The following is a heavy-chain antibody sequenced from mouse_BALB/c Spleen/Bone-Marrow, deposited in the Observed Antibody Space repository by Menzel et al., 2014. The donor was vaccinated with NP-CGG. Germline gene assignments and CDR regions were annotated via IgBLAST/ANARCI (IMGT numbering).Heavy chain of an antibody. CDR3: ARGRLDL. Sequence: LEESGGRLVTPGTPLTLTCTASGFSLSRYWMSWVRQAPGKGLEWIGIIDTVDGGSWYATWAKGRFTISKTSTTVDLKITSPTTEDTATYFCARGRLDLWGQGTLVTVSS. J-gene: IGHJ3*01. V-gene: IGHV5-6-3*01. CDR1: GFSLSRYW. CDR2: IDTVDGGS.